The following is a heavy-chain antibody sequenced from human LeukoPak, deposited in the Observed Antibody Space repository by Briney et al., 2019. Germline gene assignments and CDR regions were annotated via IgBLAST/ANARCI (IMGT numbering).Heavy chain of an antibody. CDR2: ISYDGSNK. J-gene: IGHJ3*02. V-gene: IGHV3-30-3*01. CDR1: GFTFSSYA. Sequence: PGGSLRLSCAASGFTFSSYAMHCVRQAPGKGLEWVAVISYDGSNKYYADSVRGRFTISRDNSKNTLYLQMNSLRAEDTAVYYSARRGTALNYYDSSGYGAFDIWGQVTMLTVSS. CDR3: ARRGTALNYYDSSGYGAFDI. D-gene: IGHD3-22*01.